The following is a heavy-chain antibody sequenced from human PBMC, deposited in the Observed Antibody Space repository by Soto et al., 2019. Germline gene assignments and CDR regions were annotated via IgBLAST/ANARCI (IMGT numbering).Heavy chain of an antibody. CDR3: AKGQRVLRFLEWLLRNTYYYYYMGV. CDR1: GFTFSSYA. V-gene: IGHV3-23*01. CDR2: ISGSGGST. D-gene: IGHD3-3*01. J-gene: IGHJ6*03. Sequence: GGSLRLSCAASGFTFSSYAMSWVRQAPGKGLEWVSAISGSGGSTYYADSVKGRFTISRDNSKNTLYLQMNSLRAEDTAVYYCAKGQRVLRFLEWLLRNTYYYYYMGVWGKGTTVTVSS.